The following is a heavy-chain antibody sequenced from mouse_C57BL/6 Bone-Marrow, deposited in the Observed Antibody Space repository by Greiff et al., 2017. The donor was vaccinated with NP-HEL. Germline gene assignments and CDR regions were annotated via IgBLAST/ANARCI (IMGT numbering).Heavy chain of an antibody. D-gene: IGHD1-1*01. V-gene: IGHV5-12*01. CDR3: ARGDYGSIFAY. CDR1: GFTFSDYY. Sequence: EVKVVESGGGLVQPGGSLKLSCAASGFTFSDYYMYWVRQTPEKRLEWVAYISNGGGSTYYPDTVKGRFTISRDNAKNTLYLQMSRLKSEDTAMYYCARGDYGSIFAYWGQGTLVTVSA. J-gene: IGHJ3*01. CDR2: ISNGGGST.